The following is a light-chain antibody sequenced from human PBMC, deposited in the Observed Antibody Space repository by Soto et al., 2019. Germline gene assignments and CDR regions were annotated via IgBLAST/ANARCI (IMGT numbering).Light chain of an antibody. CDR1: QSISSY. Sequence: DIQMTQSPSSLSXXXXXXXXXXXXASQSISSYLNWYQQKPGKAPKLLIYAASSLQSGVPSRFSGSGSGTDFTLTISSLQPEDFATYYCQQSYSTPITFGQGTRLEI. CDR3: QQSYSTPIT. J-gene: IGKJ5*01. CDR2: AAS. V-gene: IGKV1-39*01.